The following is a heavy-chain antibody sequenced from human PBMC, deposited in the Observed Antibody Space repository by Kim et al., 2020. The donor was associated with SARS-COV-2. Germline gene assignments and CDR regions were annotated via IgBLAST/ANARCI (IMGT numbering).Heavy chain of an antibody. CDR1: GGSISSSSYY. CDR3: ARDPLRVRGVIGDAFDI. V-gene: IGHV4-39*07. CDR2: IYYSGST. Sequence: SETLSLTCTVSGGSISSSSYYWGWIRQPPGKGLEWIGSIYYSGSTYYNPSLKSRVTISVDTSKNQFSLKLSSVTAADTAVYYCARDPLRVRGVIGDAFDIWGQGTMVTVSS. J-gene: IGHJ3*02. D-gene: IGHD3-10*01.